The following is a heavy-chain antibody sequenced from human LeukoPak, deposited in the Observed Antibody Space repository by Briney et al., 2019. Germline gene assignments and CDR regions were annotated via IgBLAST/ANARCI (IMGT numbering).Heavy chain of an antibody. Sequence: SETLSLTCTVSGGSISSSSYYWGWIRQPPGKGLEWIGSIYYSGSTYYNPSLKSRVTISVDTSKNQFSLKLSSVTAADTAVYYCARRLAAAGPNWFDPWGQGTLVTVSS. D-gene: IGHD6-13*01. CDR3: ARRLAAAGPNWFDP. V-gene: IGHV4-39*01. J-gene: IGHJ5*02. CDR1: GGSISSSSYY. CDR2: IYYSGST.